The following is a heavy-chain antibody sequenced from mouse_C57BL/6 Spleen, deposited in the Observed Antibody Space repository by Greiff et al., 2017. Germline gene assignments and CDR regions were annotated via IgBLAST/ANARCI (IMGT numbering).Heavy chain of an antibody. Sequence: QVQLQQPGAELVKPGASVKLSCKASGYTFTSYWMQWVKQRPGQGLEWIGEIDPSDSYTNYNQKFKGKATLTVDTSSSTAYMQLSSLTSEDSAVYYCARSPHDPFFAYWGQGTLVTVSA. CDR1: GYTFTSYW. V-gene: IGHV1-50*01. J-gene: IGHJ3*01. CDR3: ARSPHDPFFAY. CDR2: IDPSDSYT. D-gene: IGHD2-3*01.